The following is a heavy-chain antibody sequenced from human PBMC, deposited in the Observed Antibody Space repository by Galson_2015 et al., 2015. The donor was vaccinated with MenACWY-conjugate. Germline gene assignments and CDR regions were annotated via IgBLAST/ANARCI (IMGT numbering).Heavy chain of an antibody. Sequence: SLRLSCAASGFSFSTYPMNWVRQAPGKGLEWVSFISSDSNSIYYADSVKGRFTISRDNAKNSLYLQMDSLRDEDTAVYYCARAGGIDYWGQGTLVTVSS. J-gene: IGHJ4*02. CDR1: GFSFSTYP. V-gene: IGHV3-48*02. D-gene: IGHD3-16*01. CDR2: ISSDSNSI. CDR3: ARAGGIDY.